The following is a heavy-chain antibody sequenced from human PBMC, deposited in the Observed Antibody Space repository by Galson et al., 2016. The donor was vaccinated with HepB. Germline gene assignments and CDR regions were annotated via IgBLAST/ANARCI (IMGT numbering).Heavy chain of an antibody. J-gene: IGHJ4*02. CDR2: VSNDGNFQ. CDR3: ARGNGGKGSLDC. V-gene: IGHV3-30-3*01. CDR1: GFSFSYYP. D-gene: IGHD4-23*01. Sequence: SLRLSCAASGFSFSYYPMHWVRQAPDKGLEWVAIVSNDGNFQFYADSVKGRFTISRANFNNTLFLQMNSLRDEDTAIYYCARGNGGKGSLDCWGQGTLVTVSS.